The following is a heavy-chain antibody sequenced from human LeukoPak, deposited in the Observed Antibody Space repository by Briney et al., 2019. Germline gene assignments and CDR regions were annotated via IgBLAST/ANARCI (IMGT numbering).Heavy chain of an antibody. CDR3: ARGSNSYPYCYDY. CDR1: GFTFSSYW. V-gene: IGHV3-7*04. J-gene: IGHJ4*02. Sequence: GGSLRLSCAASGFTFSSYWTSWVRQAPGKGLEWVTNIKRDESEIYYVDSVKGRFTVSRDNAKNSLYLQMNSLRAEDTAVYYCARGSNSYPYCYDYWGQGILVTVSS. CDR2: IKRDESEI. D-gene: IGHD2-2*01.